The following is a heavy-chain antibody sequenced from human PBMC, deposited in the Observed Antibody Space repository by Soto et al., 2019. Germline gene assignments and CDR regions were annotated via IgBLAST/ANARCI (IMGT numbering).Heavy chain of an antibody. Sequence: QVQLQESGPGLVKPSETLSLTCTVSGGSISSYYWSWIRQPPGKGLEWIGYIYYSGSTNYNPSLKSRVTIPVDTSKNQFSLKLSSVTAADTAVYYCATEFGDSDAFDIWGQGTMVTVSS. J-gene: IGHJ3*02. CDR1: GGSISSYY. CDR2: IYYSGST. CDR3: ATEFGDSDAFDI. D-gene: IGHD4-17*01. V-gene: IGHV4-59*01.